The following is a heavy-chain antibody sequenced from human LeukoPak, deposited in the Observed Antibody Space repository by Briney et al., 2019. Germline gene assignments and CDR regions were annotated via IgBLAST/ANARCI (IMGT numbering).Heavy chain of an antibody. CDR1: GGSISSGDYY. CDR3: ARVRMDIVWY. D-gene: IGHD2-2*03. V-gene: IGHV4-30-4*01. Sequence: PSETLSLTCAVSGGSISSGDYYWSWIRQPPGKGVEWIGYIYYSGSTYYNPSLKSRVTISVDTSKNQFSLKLSSVTAADTAVYYCARVRMDIVWYWGQGTLVTVSS. CDR2: IYYSGST. J-gene: IGHJ4*02.